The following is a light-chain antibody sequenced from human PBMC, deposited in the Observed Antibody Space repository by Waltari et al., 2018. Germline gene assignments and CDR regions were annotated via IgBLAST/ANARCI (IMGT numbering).Light chain of an antibody. CDR3: HQYYLTPWT. J-gene: IGKJ1*01. Sequence: DIVVTQSPDSLTPSVGERATIKCKSSQSVLYSSNTKYHLSWYQQKSGQSPSLLIYWASTREAGVPDRFSGSGSGTDFTLTINGLQPEDAAVYFCHQYYLTPWTFGQGTKLEIK. CDR2: WAS. V-gene: IGKV4-1*01. CDR1: QSVLYSSNTKYH.